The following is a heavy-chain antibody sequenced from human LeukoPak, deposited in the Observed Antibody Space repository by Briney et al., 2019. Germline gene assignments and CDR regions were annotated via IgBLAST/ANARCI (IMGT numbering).Heavy chain of an antibody. D-gene: IGHD4-17*01. V-gene: IGHV6-1*01. CDR2: TYYRSKWYN. J-gene: IGHJ4*02. CDR1: XXSVSXNSAA. CDR3: ARSMDDGDTYFDY. Sequence: TXSLTCXXXXXSVSXNSAAWNWIRQSPSRGLEWLGRTYYRSKWYNDYAVSVKSRITINPDTSKNQFSLQLNSVTPEDTAVYYCARSMDDGDTYFDYWGQGTLVTVSS.